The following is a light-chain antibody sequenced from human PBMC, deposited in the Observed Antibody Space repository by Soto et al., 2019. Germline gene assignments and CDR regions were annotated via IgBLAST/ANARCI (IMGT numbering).Light chain of an antibody. J-gene: IGKJ5*01. Sequence: IQMTQAPSSLSSSFGDRATITCRASQAISSWLAWYQQKPGKAPKLLIYAASNLQSGVPSRFSGSESGTNFTLTISNLKNEDFATYDGHQPSSFPNTFCQGTRLEIK. CDR3: HQPSSFPNT. CDR1: QAISSW. V-gene: IGKV1-12*01. CDR2: AAS.